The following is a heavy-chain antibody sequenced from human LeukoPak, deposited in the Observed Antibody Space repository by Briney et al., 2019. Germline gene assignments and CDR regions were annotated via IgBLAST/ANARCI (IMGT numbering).Heavy chain of an antibody. CDR3: AKEVIAAGGNLEY. Sequence: PGGSLRLSCAASGFXLSRYWISWVRQAPGKGLEWVAVISNDGNNKYYADSVRGRFTISRDNPKNTLYVQMNSLRAEDTAVYYCAKEVIAAGGNLEYWGQGTLVTVSS. CDR1: GFXLSRYW. D-gene: IGHD6-13*01. CDR2: ISNDGNNK. V-gene: IGHV3-30*18. J-gene: IGHJ4*02.